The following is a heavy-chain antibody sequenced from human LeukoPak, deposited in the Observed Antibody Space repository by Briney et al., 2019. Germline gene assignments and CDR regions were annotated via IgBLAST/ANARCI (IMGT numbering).Heavy chain of an antibody. V-gene: IGHV3-20*04. J-gene: IGHJ4*02. CDR1: GFTFDDYG. CDR2: INWNGGKP. CDR3: ARVLTTSFRSFDY. D-gene: IGHD4-11*01. Sequence: GGSLRLSCVASGFTFDDYGMTWVRQAPGQGREWVSFINWNGGKPEYADSVRGRFTISRDNAKNSVYLQMNSLRAQDTALYYCARVLTTSFRSFDYWGQGTLVTVSS.